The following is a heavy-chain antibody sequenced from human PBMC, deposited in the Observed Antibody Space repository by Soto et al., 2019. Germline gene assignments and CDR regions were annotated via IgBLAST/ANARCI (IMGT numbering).Heavy chain of an antibody. D-gene: IGHD6-13*01. CDR1: GYTFTSYG. CDR3: ARIAGTLYPDAFDI. Sequence: ASVKLSCNASGYTFTSYGISWVRQAPGQGLEWMGWISAYNGNTNYAQKLQGRVTMTTDTSTSTAYMELRSLRSDDTAVYYCARIAGTLYPDAFDIWGQGTMVTVSS. J-gene: IGHJ3*02. V-gene: IGHV1-18*01. CDR2: ISAYNGNT.